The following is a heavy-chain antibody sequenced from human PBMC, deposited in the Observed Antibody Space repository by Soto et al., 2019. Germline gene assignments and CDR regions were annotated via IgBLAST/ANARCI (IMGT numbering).Heavy chain of an antibody. CDR1: GFTFSSYD. CDR2: IGTAGDT. D-gene: IGHD6-6*01. Sequence: EVQLVESGGGLVQPGGSLRLSCAASGFTFSSYDMHWVRQATGKGLEWVSGIGTAGDTYYPGSVKGRFTISRENAKNSLYLQMNSLRAEDTAVYYCARDLLEYTRSVPGYWGQGTLVTVSS. V-gene: IGHV3-13*01. J-gene: IGHJ4*02. CDR3: ARDLLEYTRSVPGY.